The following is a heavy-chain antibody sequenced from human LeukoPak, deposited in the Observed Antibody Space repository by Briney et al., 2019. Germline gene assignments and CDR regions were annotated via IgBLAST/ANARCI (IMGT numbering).Heavy chain of an antibody. CDR1: GYTFTSYY. D-gene: IGHD3-22*01. Sequence: ASVKVSCKASGYTFTSYYMHWVRQAPGQGLEWMGIINPSGGSTSYAQKFQGRVTITADESTSTAYMELSSLRSEDTAVYYCARDPVVVVITTQSDAFDIWGQGTMVTVSP. CDR3: ARDPVVVVITTQSDAFDI. J-gene: IGHJ3*02. V-gene: IGHV1-46*01. CDR2: INPSGGST.